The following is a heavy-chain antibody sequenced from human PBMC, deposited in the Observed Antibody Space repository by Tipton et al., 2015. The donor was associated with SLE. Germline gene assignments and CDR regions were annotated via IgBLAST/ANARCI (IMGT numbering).Heavy chain of an antibody. J-gene: IGHJ3*02. CDR2: IYYSGST. CDR1: GGSISSSSYY. Sequence: TLSLTCTVSGGSISSSSYYWGWIRQPPGKGLEWIGSIYYSGSTNYNPSLKSRVTISVDKSKNQFSLKLSSVTAADTAVYHCARVNEGAFDIWGQGTMVTVSS. V-gene: IGHV4-39*07. CDR3: ARVNEGAFDI.